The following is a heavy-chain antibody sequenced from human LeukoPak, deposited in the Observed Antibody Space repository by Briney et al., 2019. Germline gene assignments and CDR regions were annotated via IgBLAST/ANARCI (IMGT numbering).Heavy chain of an antibody. D-gene: IGHD2-2*01. CDR2: VYYSGRT. V-gene: IGHV4-59*12. Sequence: PSETLSLTCTVSGGSIISYYWSWIRQPPGKGLEWIGFVYYSGRTNYNSSLKSRVSISADTSENQFSLKLSSVTAADTAVYYCARALHCSSTSCYSSDWFDPWGQGTLVTVSS. CDR1: GGSIISYY. CDR3: ARALHCSSTSCYSSDWFDP. J-gene: IGHJ5*02.